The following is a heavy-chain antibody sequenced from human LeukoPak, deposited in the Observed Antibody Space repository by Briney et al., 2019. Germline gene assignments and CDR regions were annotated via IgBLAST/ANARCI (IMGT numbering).Heavy chain of an antibody. J-gene: IGHJ4*02. CDR1: GFSLSTSGMC. D-gene: IGHD3-22*01. CDR3: ARIILNSSGYLASDY. V-gene: IGHV2-70*11. Sequence: SGPTLVNPTQTLTLTCTFSGFSLSTSGMCVSWIRQPPGKALEWLARIDWDDDKYYSTSLKTRLTISKDTSKNQVVLTMTNMDPVDTATYYCARIILNSSGYLASDYWGQGTLVTVSS. CDR2: IDWDDDK.